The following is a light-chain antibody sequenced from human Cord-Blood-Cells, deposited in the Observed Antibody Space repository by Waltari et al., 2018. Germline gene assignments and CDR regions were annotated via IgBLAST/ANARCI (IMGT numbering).Light chain of an antibody. CDR3: SSYTSSSTPLVV. CDR2: DVS. Sequence: QSALTQPASVSGSPGQSVTISCTGTSSDVGGYNYVSWYQQHPGKAPKLMIYDVSNRPSGVSNRFSGSNSGNTASLTISGLLAEDEADYYCSSYTSSSTPLVVFGGGTKLTVL. V-gene: IGLV2-14*01. CDR1: SSDVGGYNY. J-gene: IGLJ2*01.